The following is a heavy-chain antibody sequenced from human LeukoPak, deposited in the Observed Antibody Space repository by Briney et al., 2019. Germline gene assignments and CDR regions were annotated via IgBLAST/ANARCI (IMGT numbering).Heavy chain of an antibody. D-gene: IGHD5-24*01. CDR1: GGSFSGYY. J-gene: IGHJ3*02. CDR3: AKYGYNYAFDI. V-gene: IGHV4-34*01. CDR2: INHSGST. Sequence: SETLSLTCAFYGGSFSGYYWSWVRQPPGKGLEWIGEINHSGSTNYNPSLKSRVIISVDTSKNQFSLKLSSVTAADTAVYYCAKYGYNYAFDIWGQGTMVTASS.